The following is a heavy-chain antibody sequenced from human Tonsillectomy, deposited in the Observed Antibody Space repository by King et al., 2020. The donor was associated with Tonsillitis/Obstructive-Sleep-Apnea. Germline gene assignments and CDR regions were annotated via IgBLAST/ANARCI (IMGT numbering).Heavy chain of an antibody. CDR3: ARDGGNAAFDI. Sequence: DVQLVESGEGLVQPGGSLRLSCAASGFTFSDYAMHWVRQAPGKGLEYVSAISSYGDSTYYADSVKGRFTISRDNSKNTLYLQMGSLRAEDMAVYYCARDGGNAAFDIWGQGTMVTVSS. V-gene: IGHV3-64*02. J-gene: IGHJ3*02. CDR2: ISSYGDST. CDR1: GFTFSDYA.